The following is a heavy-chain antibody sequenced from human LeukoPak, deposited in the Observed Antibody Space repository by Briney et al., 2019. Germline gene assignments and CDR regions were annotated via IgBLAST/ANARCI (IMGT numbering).Heavy chain of an antibody. CDR2: MNPNSGNT. Sequence: ASVKVSCKASGYTFTSYDINWVRQATGQGLEWMGWMNPNSGNTGYAQKFQGRVTMTRNTYISTAYMELSSLRSEDTAVYYCASWGYDYVWGSIYYYYGMDVWGQGTTVTVSS. CDR1: GYTFTSYD. CDR3: ASWGYDYVWGSIYYYYGMDV. D-gene: IGHD3-16*01. J-gene: IGHJ6*02. V-gene: IGHV1-8*01.